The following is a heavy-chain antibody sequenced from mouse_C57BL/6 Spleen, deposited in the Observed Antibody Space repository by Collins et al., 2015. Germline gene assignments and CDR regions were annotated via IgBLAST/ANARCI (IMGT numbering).Heavy chain of an antibody. Sequence: EVQLQQSVAELVRPGASVKLSCTASGFNXKNTYMYWVKQRPEQGLEWIGRIDPANGNTKYAPKFQGKATITADTSSNTAYLQLSSLTSEDTAIYYCARDYYDYFDYWGQGTTLTVSS. CDR3: ARDYYDYFDY. V-gene: IGHV14-3*01. D-gene: IGHD2-4*01. CDR1: GFNXKNTY. CDR2: IDPANGNT. J-gene: IGHJ2*01.